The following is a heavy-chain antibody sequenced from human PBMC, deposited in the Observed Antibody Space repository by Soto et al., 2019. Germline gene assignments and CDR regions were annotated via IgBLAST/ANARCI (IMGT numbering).Heavy chain of an antibody. Sequence: PGGSLRLSCAASGFTFSSYWMHWVRQAPGKGLVWVSRINSDGSSTSYADSVKGRFTISRDNAKNTLYLQMNSLRAEDTAVYYCARDLTGIAAAGNYYYYGMDVWGQGTTVTVSS. V-gene: IGHV3-74*01. CDR3: ARDLTGIAAAGNYYYYGMDV. CDR1: GFTFSSYW. D-gene: IGHD6-13*01. CDR2: INSDGSST. J-gene: IGHJ6*02.